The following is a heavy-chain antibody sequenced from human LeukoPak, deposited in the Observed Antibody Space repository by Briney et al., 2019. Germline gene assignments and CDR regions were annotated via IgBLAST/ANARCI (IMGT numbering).Heavy chain of an antibody. CDR2: ISAYNGNT. D-gene: IGHD3-10*01. V-gene: IGHV1-18*01. J-gene: IGHJ4*02. CDR3: ARSSPSGRNFDY. Sequence: ASVKVSCKASGGTFSSYGISWVRQAPGQGLEWMGWISAYNGNTTYAQKFQGRVTMTRDTSINTAYMELSSLRSEDTAVYYCARSSPSGRNFDYWGQGTLVTVSS. CDR1: GGTFSSYG.